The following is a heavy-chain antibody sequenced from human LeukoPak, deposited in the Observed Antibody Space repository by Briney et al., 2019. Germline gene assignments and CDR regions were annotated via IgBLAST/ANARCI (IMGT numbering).Heavy chain of an antibody. Sequence: SETLSLTCTVSGGFVTSYYWSWFRQPPGKALEWIAYIYYSGSTNYNPSFKSRVTISVDPSKNQFSLKLSSVTAADTAVYYCARLSASGSSSDYWGQGTLVTVSS. CDR3: ARLSASGSSSDY. D-gene: IGHD1-26*01. CDR2: IYYSGST. J-gene: IGHJ4*02. CDR1: GGFVTSYY. V-gene: IGHV4-59*08.